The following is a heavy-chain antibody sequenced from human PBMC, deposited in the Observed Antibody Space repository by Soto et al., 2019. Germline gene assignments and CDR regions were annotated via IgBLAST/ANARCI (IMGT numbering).Heavy chain of an antibody. Sequence: PGGSLRLSCAASGFTFSNYAMNWVRQAPGKGLEWMAVISDGGSNTYSADSVKGRFTISRDNSKNTLYLQMNSLRPEDTAIYYCAREATGPYIIGTFAYWGQGALVTVSS. CDR1: GFTFSNYA. CDR3: AREATGPYIIGTFAY. V-gene: IGHV3-30-3*01. J-gene: IGHJ4*02. D-gene: IGHD1-20*01. CDR2: ISDGGSNT.